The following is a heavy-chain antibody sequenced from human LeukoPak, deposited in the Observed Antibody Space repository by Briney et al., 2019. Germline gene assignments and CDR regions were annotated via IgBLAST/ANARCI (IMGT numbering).Heavy chain of an antibody. J-gene: IGHJ4*02. CDR1: GFTFSSYA. D-gene: IGHD3-22*01. Sequence: GGSLRLSCAASGFTFSSYAMSWVRQAPGKGLEWVSGISGGGDNTYYADSVKGRFTISRDNSKNTLYVQVNSLGTEDTAAYYCAKGSYYDSSGSFYFGYWGQGTLVTVSS. CDR3: AKGSYYDSSGSFYFGY. CDR2: ISGGGDNT. V-gene: IGHV3-23*01.